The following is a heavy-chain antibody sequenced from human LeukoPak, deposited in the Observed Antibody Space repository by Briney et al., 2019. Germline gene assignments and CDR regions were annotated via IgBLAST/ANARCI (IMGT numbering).Heavy chain of an antibody. V-gene: IGHV4-59*01. D-gene: IGHD3-10*01. Sequence: SETLSLTCTVSGGSISSNYWGWIRQPAGKGLEWIGYIYYTGITDYNPSLKSRVTMSVDASKNQSSLKLTSVTTADTAVYYCAREGHYYASGSGAFDIWGQGTAITVSS. CDR3: AREGHYYASGSGAFDI. J-gene: IGHJ3*02. CDR1: GGSISSNY. CDR2: IYYTGIT.